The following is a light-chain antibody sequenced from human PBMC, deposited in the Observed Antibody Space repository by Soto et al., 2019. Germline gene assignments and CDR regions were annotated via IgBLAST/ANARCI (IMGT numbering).Light chain of an antibody. J-gene: IGKJ3*01. CDR2: GAS. Sequence: ENGLTQSPGTLSLYQGERATLSCRASQSVSSSYLAWYQQKPGQAPRLLIYGASSRATGIPDRFSGSGSGTDFTLTISRLEPEDFAVYYCQQWGTSGPGTKVDIK. V-gene: IGKV3-20*01. CDR3: QQWGT. CDR1: QSVSSSY.